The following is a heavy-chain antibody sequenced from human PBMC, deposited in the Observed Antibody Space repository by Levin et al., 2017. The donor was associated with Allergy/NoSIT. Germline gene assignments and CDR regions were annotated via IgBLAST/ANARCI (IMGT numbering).Heavy chain of an antibody. J-gene: IGHJ6*02. CDR1: GFTFSSYA. Sequence: LSLTCAASGFTFSSYAMHWVRQAPGKGLEWVAVISYDGSNKYYADSVKGRFTISRDNSKNTLYLQMNSLRAEDTAVYYCARESIAARPGGYYYYYGMDGWGQGTTVTVSS. V-gene: IGHV3-30-3*01. CDR3: ARESIAARPGGYYYYYGMDG. D-gene: IGHD6-6*01. CDR2: ISYDGSNK.